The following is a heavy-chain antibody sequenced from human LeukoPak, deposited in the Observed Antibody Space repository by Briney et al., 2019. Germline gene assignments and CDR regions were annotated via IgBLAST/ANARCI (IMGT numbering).Heavy chain of an antibody. CDR3: ARDGLVIAVAGLDY. CDR1: GFTFSSYI. Sequence: GGSLRLSCAASGFTFSSYIMNWVRQAPRKGLDWVSSISSSSSYIYYADSVKGRFTISRDNAKNSLYLQMNSLRAEDTAVYYCARDGLVIAVAGLDYWGQGTLVTVSS. J-gene: IGHJ4*02. D-gene: IGHD6-19*01. V-gene: IGHV3-21*01. CDR2: ISSSSSYI.